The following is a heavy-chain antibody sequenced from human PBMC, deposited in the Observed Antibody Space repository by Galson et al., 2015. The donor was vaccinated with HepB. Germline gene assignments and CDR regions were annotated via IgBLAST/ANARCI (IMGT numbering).Heavy chain of an antibody. D-gene: IGHD3-22*01. V-gene: IGHV1-3*01. CDR2: ISAGNGNT. Sequence: SVKVSGKASGYTFTSYAMHWVRQAPGQRLEWMGWISAGNGNTKYSQKFKGRVTITRDTSASTAYMKRSSLRSEDTAVYYCAREYYESLGGMDVWGQGTTVTVSS. CDR1: GYTFTSYA. J-gene: IGHJ6*02. CDR3: AREYYESLGGMDV.